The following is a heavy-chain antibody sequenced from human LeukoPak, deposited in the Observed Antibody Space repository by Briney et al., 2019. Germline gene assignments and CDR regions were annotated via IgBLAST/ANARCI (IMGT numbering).Heavy chain of an antibody. J-gene: IGHJ5*02. CDR2: IYYSGST. CDR1: GYSISSGYY. CDR3: AREGDRPGRGIDP. V-gene: IGHV4-38-2*02. Sequence: SETLSLTCAVSGYSISSGYYWGWIRQPPGKGLEWIGYIYYSGSTYYNPSLKSRVTISVDTSKNQFSLKLSSVTAADTAVYYCAREGDRPGRGIDPWGQGTLVTVSS.